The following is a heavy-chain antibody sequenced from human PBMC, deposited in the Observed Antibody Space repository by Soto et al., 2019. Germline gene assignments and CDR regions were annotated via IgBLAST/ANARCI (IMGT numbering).Heavy chain of an antibody. J-gene: IGHJ4*02. D-gene: IGHD6-6*01. CDR3: ARTPDIAARQFDY. Sequence: ASVKVSCKASGYTFTGYYMHWVRQAPGQGLEWMGWINPNSGGTNYAQKFQGWVTMTRDTSISTAYMELSRLRSDDTAVYYYARTPDIAARQFDYWGQGTLVTVSS. V-gene: IGHV1-2*04. CDR2: INPNSGGT. CDR1: GYTFTGYY.